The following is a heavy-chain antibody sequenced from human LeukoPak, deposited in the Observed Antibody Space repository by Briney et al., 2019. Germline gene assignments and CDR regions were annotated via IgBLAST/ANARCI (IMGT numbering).Heavy chain of an antibody. D-gene: IGHD3-10*01. J-gene: IGHJ4*02. CDR2: ISSSSSYI. V-gene: IGHV3-21*01. CDR1: GFTFSGYS. Sequence: GGSLRLSCAASGFTFSGYSMNWVRQAPGKGLEWVSSISSSSSYIYYADSVKGRFTISRDNAKNSLYLQMNSLRAEDTAVYYCARGSYGSGSSFDYWGQGTLVTVSS. CDR3: ARGSYGSGSSFDY.